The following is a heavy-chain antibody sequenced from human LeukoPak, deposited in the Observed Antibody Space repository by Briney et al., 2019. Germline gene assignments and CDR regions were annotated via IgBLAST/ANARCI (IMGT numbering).Heavy chain of an antibody. J-gene: IGHJ3*02. CDR2: ISSSGSTI. CDR3: ARDRRAWGLPDHASDI. CDR1: GFTFSDYY. D-gene: IGHD2-21*01. V-gene: IGHV3-11*04. Sequence: GGSLRLSCAASGFTFSDYYMSWFRQAPGKGLEWVSYISSSGSTIYYADSVKGRFTISRDNAKNSLYLQMNSLRAEDTAVYYCARDRRAWGLPDHASDIWGQGTMVTVSS.